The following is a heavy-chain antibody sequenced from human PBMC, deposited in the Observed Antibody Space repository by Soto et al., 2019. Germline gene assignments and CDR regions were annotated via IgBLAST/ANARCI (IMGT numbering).Heavy chain of an antibody. CDR2: INESGST. Sequence: PSKTLSLTCSVCVGSFSGHYWSWSRQPPGKGLEWIGEINESGSTKYTPSLKSRVTTSLDTSKNQFSLKLSSVTAADTAVYYCARSRRGFGSSWYDWFDPWGQGTLVTVSS. V-gene: IGHV4-34*01. D-gene: IGHD6-13*01. CDR1: VGSFSGHY. J-gene: IGHJ5*02. CDR3: ARSRRGFGSSWYDWFDP.